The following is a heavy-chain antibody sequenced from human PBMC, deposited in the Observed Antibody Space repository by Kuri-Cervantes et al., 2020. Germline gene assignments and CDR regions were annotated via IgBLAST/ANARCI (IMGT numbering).Heavy chain of an antibody. CDR2: ISGSGGST. CDR3: ASSGFLH. CDR1: GFTFSTNA. V-gene: IGHV3-23*01. J-gene: IGHJ4*02. Sequence: GGSLRLSCSASGFTFSTNAMSWVRQAPGKGLEWVSSISGSGGSTFYADSVKGRFTISRDNSKNTLYLQMNSLRAEDTAVYFCASSGFLHWGQGTLVTVSS. D-gene: IGHD3-10*01.